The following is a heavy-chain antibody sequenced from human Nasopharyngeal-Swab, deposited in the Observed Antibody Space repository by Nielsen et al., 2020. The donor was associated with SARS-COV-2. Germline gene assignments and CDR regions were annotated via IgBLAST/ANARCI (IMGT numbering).Heavy chain of an antibody. V-gene: IGHV1-18*01. D-gene: IGHD5-12*01. CDR1: GYTFTTYG. CDR2: ISVYNGNT. Sequence: VKVSCKASGYTFTTYGISWVRQAPGQGLEWMGWISVYNGNTNYAQKLQGRVTMTTDTSTSTAYMELRSLRSDDTAVYYCARDRLGQYSGYDEYYYYYYLDVWGKGTTVTVSS. J-gene: IGHJ6*03. CDR3: ARDRLGQYSGYDEYYYYYYLDV.